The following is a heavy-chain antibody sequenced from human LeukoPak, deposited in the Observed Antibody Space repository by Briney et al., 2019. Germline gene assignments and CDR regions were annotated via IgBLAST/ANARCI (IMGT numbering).Heavy chain of an antibody. CDR1: GGSISSYY. Sequence: PSETLSLTCTVSGGSISSYYWSWIRQPAGKGLECIGRIYASGSTDYNPSLKSRVTISVDTSKSQFSLKLNSVTAADTAVYYCARTLYFNTGWYEDAFDIWGQGTMVTVSS. D-gene: IGHD6-19*01. CDR2: IYASGST. CDR3: ARTLYFNTGWYEDAFDI. V-gene: IGHV4-4*07. J-gene: IGHJ3*02.